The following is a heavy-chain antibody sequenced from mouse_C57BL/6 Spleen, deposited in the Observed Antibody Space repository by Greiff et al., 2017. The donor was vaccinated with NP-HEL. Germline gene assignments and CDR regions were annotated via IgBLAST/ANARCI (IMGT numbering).Heavy chain of an antibody. CDR3: ARENDSLFAY. CDR1: GFTFSSYA. J-gene: IGHJ3*01. D-gene: IGHD2-4*01. V-gene: IGHV5-4*01. Sequence: EVQLQQSGGGLVKPGGSLKLSCAASGFTFSSYAMSWVRQTPEKRLEWVATISDGGSYTYYPDNVKGRFTISRDNAKNNLYLQMSHLKSEDTAMYYCARENDSLFAYWGQGTLVTVSA. CDR2: ISDGGSYT.